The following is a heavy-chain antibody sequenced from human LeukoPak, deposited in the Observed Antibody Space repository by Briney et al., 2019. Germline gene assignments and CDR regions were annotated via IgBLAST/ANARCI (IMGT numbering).Heavy chain of an antibody. V-gene: IGHV3-23*01. CDR1: GFTFSSYG. Sequence: GGSLRLSCAASGFTFSSYGMTWVRQAPGKGLEWVSTISGSGGSTWYVDSVKGRFTISRDNSKNTLYLQMNSLRAEDTAVYYCAKRDQDGWDPKYSWFDPWGQGTLVTVSS. CDR3: AKRDQDGWDPKYSWFDP. J-gene: IGHJ5*02. CDR2: ISGSGGST. D-gene: IGHD3-10*01.